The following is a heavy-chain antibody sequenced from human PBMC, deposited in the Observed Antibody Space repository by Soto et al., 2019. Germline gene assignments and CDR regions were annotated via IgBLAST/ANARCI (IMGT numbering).Heavy chain of an antibody. CDR2: ISWSSSDI. V-gene: IGHV3-21*01. CDR3: ARASITAGYLFY. Sequence: PGGSLRLSCEGTGVTFEDSVMQWVRLAPGKGLEWVAAISWSSSDIDYADSVKGRFTISRDNAKNSLYLQMNSLRAEDTAVYYCARASITAGYLFYWGQGTLVTVSS. J-gene: IGHJ4*02. CDR1: GVTFEDSV. D-gene: IGHD3-3*02.